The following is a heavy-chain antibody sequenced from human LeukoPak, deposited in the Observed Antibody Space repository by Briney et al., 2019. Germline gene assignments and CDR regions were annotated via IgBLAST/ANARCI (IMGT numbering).Heavy chain of an antibody. CDR2: IKQDGSEK. D-gene: IGHD3-22*01. J-gene: IGHJ4*02. V-gene: IGHV3-7*01. CDR1: GFTFSSYW. CDR3: ARDLNYYDSSGLY. Sequence: GGSLRLXCAASGFTFSSYWMSWVRQAPGKGLEWVANIKQDGSEKYYVDSVKGRFTISRDNAKNSLYLQMNSLRAEDTAVYYCARDLNYYDSSGLYWGQGSLVTVSS.